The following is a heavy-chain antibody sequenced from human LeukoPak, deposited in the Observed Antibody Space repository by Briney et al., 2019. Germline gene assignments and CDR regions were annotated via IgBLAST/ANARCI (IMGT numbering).Heavy chain of an antibody. Sequence: GASVKVSCKASGGTFSSYAISWVRQAPGQGLEWMGWINPNSGGTNYAQKFQGRVTMTRNTSISTAYMELSSLRSEDTAVYYCARGIVGAPTYWGQGTLVTVSS. CDR2: INPNSGGT. CDR1: GGTFSSYA. V-gene: IGHV1-8*02. CDR3: ARGIVGAPTY. J-gene: IGHJ4*02. D-gene: IGHD1-26*01.